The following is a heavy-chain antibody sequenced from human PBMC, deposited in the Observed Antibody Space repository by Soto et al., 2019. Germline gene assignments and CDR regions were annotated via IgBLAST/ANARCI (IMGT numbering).Heavy chain of an antibody. Sequence: VQLVESGGGVVQPGRSLRLSCAASGFTFSDYAMHWVRQAPGKGLEWVAVVSHDGRNTNYADSVKGRFTISRDSSKNTVSLEMTSQSAEDTAVYYWAKGGRQWLVTSDFNYWGQGALVTVSS. CDR1: GFTFSDYA. CDR3: AKGGRQWLVTSDFNY. J-gene: IGHJ4*02. D-gene: IGHD6-19*01. V-gene: IGHV3-30*18. CDR2: VSHDGRNT.